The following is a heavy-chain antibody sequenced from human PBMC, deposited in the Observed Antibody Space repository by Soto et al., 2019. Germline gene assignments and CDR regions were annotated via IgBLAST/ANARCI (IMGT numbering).Heavy chain of an antibody. J-gene: IGHJ4*02. V-gene: IGHV1-69*06. CDR1: GGTFSSYA. CDR2: IIPIFGTA. CDR3: ASVAASSGSYYLHYFGY. Sequence: QVQLVQSGAEVKKPGSSVKVSCKASGGTFSSYAISWVRQAPGQGLEWMGGIIPIFGTANYAQKFQGRVTITADKSTSTAYMELSSLRSEDTAVYYCASVAASSGSYYLHYFGYWGQGTLVTVSS. D-gene: IGHD1-26*01.